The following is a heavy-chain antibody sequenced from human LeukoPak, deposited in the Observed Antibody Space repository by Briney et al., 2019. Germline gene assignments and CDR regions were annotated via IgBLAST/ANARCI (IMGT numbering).Heavy chain of an antibody. V-gene: IGHV4-34*01. CDR3: AKSIAARRRANWFDP. Sequence: PSGTLSLTCAVYGGSFSGYYWSWIRQPPGKGLEWIGEINHSGSTNYNPSLKSRVTISVDTSKNQFSLKLSSVTAADAAVYYCAKSIAARRRANWFDPWGQGTLVTVSS. CDR1: GGSFSGYY. J-gene: IGHJ5*02. CDR2: INHSGST. D-gene: IGHD6-6*01.